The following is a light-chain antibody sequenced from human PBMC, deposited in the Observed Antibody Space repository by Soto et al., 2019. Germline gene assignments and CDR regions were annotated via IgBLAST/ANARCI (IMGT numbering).Light chain of an antibody. Sequence: QSALTQPASVSGSPGQSITISCTGTSSDIGSYNLVSWYQHLPGEAPKLMIYEGTKRPSGVSNRFSGSKSGHTASLTISGLRAEDEAHYYCCSYAGSDTIIFGGGTKLTVL. CDR3: CSYAGSDTII. CDR1: SSDIGSYNL. J-gene: IGLJ2*01. CDR2: EGT. V-gene: IGLV2-23*03.